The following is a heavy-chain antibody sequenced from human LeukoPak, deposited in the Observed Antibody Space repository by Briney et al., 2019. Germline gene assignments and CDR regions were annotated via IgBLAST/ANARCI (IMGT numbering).Heavy chain of an antibody. CDR2: IGTAGDT. D-gene: IGHD6-19*01. V-gene: IGHV3-13*04. CDR1: GFTFSSYD. Sequence: GGSLRLSCAASGFTFSSYDMHWVRQATGKGLEWVSAIGTAGDTNYPGSVKGRFTISRENAKNSLYLQMNSLRAGDTAVYYCARAGGSSGWYALGFWGPGTLVTVSS. CDR3: ARAGGSSGWYALGF. J-gene: IGHJ4*02.